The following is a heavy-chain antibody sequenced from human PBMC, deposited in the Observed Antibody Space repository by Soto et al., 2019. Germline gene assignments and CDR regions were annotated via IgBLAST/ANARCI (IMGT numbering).Heavy chain of an antibody. CDR2: IFYRVSN. D-gene: IGHD4-17*01. CDR1: GASIRSSISS. J-gene: IGHJ5*02. V-gene: IGHV4-61*01. CDR3: AREAGVRYPFDP. Sequence: SETLYLTCSVSGASIRSSISSWGFILQSPGKGLDWIGYIFYRVSNNYNPSIKIRVTISVDTSKNKFSLKLSSVTAADTAMYYCAREAGVRYPFDPWGQGTLVTVSS.